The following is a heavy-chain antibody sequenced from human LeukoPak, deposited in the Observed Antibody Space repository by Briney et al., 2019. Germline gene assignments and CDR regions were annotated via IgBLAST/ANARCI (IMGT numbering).Heavy chain of an antibody. Sequence: VKVSCKSSGGTFSSYAISWVRQAPGQRLEWMGRIIPIVGVGNYAQKFQGRVTITADRSTSTVYMELSSLRSEDTAMYYCARDPHYYDSSGYVWGQGTLVTVSS. J-gene: IGHJ4*02. CDR3: ARDPHYYDSSGYV. CDR2: IIPIVGVG. CDR1: GGTFSSYA. D-gene: IGHD3-22*01. V-gene: IGHV1-69*04.